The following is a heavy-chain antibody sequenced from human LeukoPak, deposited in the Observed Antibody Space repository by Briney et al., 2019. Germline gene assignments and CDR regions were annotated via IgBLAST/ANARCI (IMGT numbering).Heavy chain of an antibody. V-gene: IGHV4-39*07. D-gene: IGHD3-10*01. CDR3: ALLPYGSGSYNRAFDI. J-gene: IGHJ3*02. CDR1: GGSISSSSYY. CDR2: IYYSGST. Sequence: SETLSLTCTVSGGSISSSSYYWGWVRQPPGKGLEWIGSIYYSGSTYYNPPLKSRVTISLDTSKNQFSLKLSSVTAADTAVYYCALLPYGSGSYNRAFDIWGQGTMVTVSS.